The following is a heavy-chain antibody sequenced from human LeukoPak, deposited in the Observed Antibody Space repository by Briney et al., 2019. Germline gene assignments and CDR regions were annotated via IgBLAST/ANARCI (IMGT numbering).Heavy chain of an antibody. CDR2: INPNSGGT. V-gene: IGHV1-2*02. Sequence: ASVKVSCKASGYTFTGYYMHWVRQAPGQGLEWMGWINPNSGGTNYAQKFQGRVTMTRDTSISTAYMELSRLGSDDTAVYYCARSFELTGLLDYWGQGTLVTVSS. D-gene: IGHD1-26*01. CDR1: GYTFTGYY. CDR3: ARSFELTGLLDY. J-gene: IGHJ4*02.